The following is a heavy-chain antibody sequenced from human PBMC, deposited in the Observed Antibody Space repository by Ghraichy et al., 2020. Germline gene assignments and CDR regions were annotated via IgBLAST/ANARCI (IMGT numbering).Heavy chain of an antibody. CDR3: ARRRGDGSGSFVDY. D-gene: IGHD3-10*01. Sequence: SETLSLTCTVSGGSISSSSYYWGWIRQPPGKGLEWIGSIYYSGSTYYNPSLKSRVTISVDTSKNQFSLKLSSVTAADTAVYYCARRRGDGSGSFVDYWGQGTLVTVSS. CDR2: IYYSGST. J-gene: IGHJ4*02. V-gene: IGHV4-39*01. CDR1: GGSISSSSYY.